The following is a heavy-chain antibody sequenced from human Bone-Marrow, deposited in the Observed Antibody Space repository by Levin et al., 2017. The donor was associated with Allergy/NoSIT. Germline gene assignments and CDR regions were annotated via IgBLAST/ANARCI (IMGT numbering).Heavy chain of an antibody. CDR1: GDSISSSY. V-gene: IGHV4-59*01. J-gene: IGHJ4*02. CDR3: ARDRHGSGSHDY. D-gene: IGHD3-10*01. Sequence: ESLKISCTVSGDSISSSYWSWIRQPPGRRLEWIGYISYSGSTDYNPSLKSRVTMSVDTSKNKLSLNLNSVTAADTAVYYCARDRHGSGSHDYWGQGTLVTVSS. CDR2: ISYSGST.